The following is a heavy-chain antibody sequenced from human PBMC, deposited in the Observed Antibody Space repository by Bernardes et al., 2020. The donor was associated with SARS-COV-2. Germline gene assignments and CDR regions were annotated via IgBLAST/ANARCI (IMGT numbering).Heavy chain of an antibody. D-gene: IGHD3-3*01. J-gene: IGHJ6*02. CDR1: GYTFNTYG. Sequence: ASVKVSCRAYGYTFNTYGITWVRQAPGQGLEWMGWISDYSGNIDYAQKFQGRVTMTTDTSTSTAYMELRSLRSDDTAVYYCARDRWDFWSGYSYYYYYYGMDVWGQGTTVTVSS. V-gene: IGHV1-18*04. CDR2: ISDYSGNI. CDR3: ARDRWDFWSGYSYYYYYYGMDV.